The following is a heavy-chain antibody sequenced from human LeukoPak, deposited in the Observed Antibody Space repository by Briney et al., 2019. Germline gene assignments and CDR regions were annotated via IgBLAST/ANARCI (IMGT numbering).Heavy chain of an antibody. V-gene: IGHV3-64*01. CDR2: ISSNGGST. D-gene: IGHD3-10*01. Sequence: PGGSLRLSCGASGFTFSNYGMHWVRQAPGKGLEYVSAISSNGGSTYYANSVKGRFTISRDNSKNTLYLQMGSLRAEDMAVYYCARAPGTYYDYCGQGTLVTVSS. CDR1: GFTFSNYG. J-gene: IGHJ4*02. CDR3: ARAPGTYYDY.